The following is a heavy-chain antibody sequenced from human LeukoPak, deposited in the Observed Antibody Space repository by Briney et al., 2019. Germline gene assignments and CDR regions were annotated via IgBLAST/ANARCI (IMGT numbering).Heavy chain of an antibody. J-gene: IGHJ6*03. CDR1: GGSNSSYY. CDR2: IDVSGEA. V-gene: IGHV4-59*08. D-gene: IGHD2-2*01. Sequence: PSGTLCLTCTVSGGSNSSYYWSWIRQPPGEGLGWIGYIDVSGEANYNPSLKSRVTISVETPKNQFSLKLNSVTAADTAVYYCERGSAVPAAFLGSLGSALYYYMDVWGKGTTVTVSS. CDR3: ERGSAVPAAFLGSLGSALYYYMDV.